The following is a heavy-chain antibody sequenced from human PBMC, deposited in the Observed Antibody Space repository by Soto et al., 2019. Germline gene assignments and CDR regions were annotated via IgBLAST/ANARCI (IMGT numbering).Heavy chain of an antibody. Sequence: PSETLSLTCTVSGGSISSYYWSWIRQPPGKGLEWIGYIYYSGSTNYNPSLKSRVTISVDTSKNQFSLKLSSVTAADTAVYYCARLSTVKNYYYMDVWGKGTTVTVSS. V-gene: IGHV4-59*08. J-gene: IGHJ6*03. CDR3: ARLSTVKNYYYMDV. CDR1: GGSISSYY. CDR2: IYYSGST. D-gene: IGHD4-4*01.